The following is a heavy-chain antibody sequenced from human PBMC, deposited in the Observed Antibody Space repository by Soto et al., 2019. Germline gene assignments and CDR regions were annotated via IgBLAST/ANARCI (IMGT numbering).Heavy chain of an antibody. CDR2: IYWDDDR. Sequence: QITLRESGPSLVKPTHSLTLTCTFSGFSLDSDGVGVGWVRQSPGKAPEWLAIIYWDDDRRYSPSLKSRLTITRDTSINQVVLIMTNMGTVDTATYFCAHKYDSVSWVYFQRWGQGTLVTVS. V-gene: IGHV2-5*02. D-gene: IGHD3-9*01. CDR1: GFSLDSDGVG. J-gene: IGHJ1*01. CDR3: AHKYDSVSWVYFQR.